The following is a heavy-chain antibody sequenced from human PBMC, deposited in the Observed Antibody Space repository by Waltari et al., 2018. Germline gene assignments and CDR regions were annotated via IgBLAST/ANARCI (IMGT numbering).Heavy chain of an antibody. D-gene: IGHD3-9*01. J-gene: IGHJ3*02. V-gene: IGHV4-59*01. Sequence: QVQLQESGPGLVKPSETLSLTCTVSGGSISSYYWSWIRQPPGKGLEWIGYIYYSGSTTYNPALKSRVTISVDTSKNQFALKLSSVTAADTAVYYCARDRQVDSAFDIWGQGTMVTVSS. CDR2: IYYSGST. CDR3: ARDRQVDSAFDI. CDR1: GGSISSYY.